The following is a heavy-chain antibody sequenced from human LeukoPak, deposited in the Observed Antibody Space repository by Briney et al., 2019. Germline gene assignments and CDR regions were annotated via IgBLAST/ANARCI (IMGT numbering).Heavy chain of an antibody. Sequence: GRSLRLSCAASGFTFSSYAMHWVRQAPGKGLEWVAVISYDGSNKYYADSVKGRFTISRDNSKNTLYLQMNSLRAEDTAVYYCERERLVRGHWFDPWGQGTLVTVSS. D-gene: IGHD3-10*01. CDR2: ISYDGSNK. CDR1: GFTFSSYA. J-gene: IGHJ5*02. CDR3: ERERLVRGHWFDP. V-gene: IGHV3-30*04.